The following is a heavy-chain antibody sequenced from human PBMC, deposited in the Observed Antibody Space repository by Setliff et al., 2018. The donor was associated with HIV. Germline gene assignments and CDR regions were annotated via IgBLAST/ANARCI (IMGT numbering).Heavy chain of an antibody. CDR1: GYTLTKLS. CDR3: ATDNREGVGTPYYFDY. CDR2: FDPELGET. Sequence: ASVKVSCKVSGYTLTKLSMHWVRQAPEKGLEWMGGFDPELGETFFAQNFRGRLTMTQDTSTDTAYMELTSLRSDDTAMYYCATDNREGVGTPYYFDYWGRGTQVTAPQ. D-gene: IGHD1-26*01. J-gene: IGHJ4*02. V-gene: IGHV1-24*01.